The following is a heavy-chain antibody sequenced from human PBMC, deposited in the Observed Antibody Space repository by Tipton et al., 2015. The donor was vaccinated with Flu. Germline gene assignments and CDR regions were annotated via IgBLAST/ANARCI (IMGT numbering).Heavy chain of an antibody. CDR2: ISSNGGST. CDR3: ARVFTSGYLYYFDY. J-gene: IGHJ4*02. D-gene: IGHD3-22*01. CDR1: GFIFSNYA. Sequence: SLRLSCAASGFIFSNYAMQWVRQAPGKALEYVPAISSNGGSTYYANSVKGRFTISRDNSKNTLYLQMGSLRDEDVAEYFCARVFTSGYLYYFDYWGQGTLVTVSS. V-gene: IGHV3-64*01.